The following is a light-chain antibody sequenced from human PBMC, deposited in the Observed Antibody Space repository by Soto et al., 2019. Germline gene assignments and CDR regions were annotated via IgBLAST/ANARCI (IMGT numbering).Light chain of an antibody. CDR1: QTISRN. CDR2: GAS. Sequence: EVVLTQSPGTLSLSPGERATVSCRASQTISRNYLAWYQKKPGQAPRLLIDGASTRATGIPARFSGSGSGTEFTLTISSLQSEDFAVYYCQQYNNWPLTFGGGTKVEIK. J-gene: IGKJ4*01. CDR3: QQYNNWPLT. V-gene: IGKV3-15*01.